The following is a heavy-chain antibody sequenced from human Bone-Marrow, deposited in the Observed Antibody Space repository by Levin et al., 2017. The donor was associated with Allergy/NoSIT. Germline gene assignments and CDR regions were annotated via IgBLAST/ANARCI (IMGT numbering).Heavy chain of an antibody. CDR2: LDGSSGKT. V-gene: IGHV3-23*01. Sequence: GGSLRLSCRISGFIFADYAMNWVRQAPGRGLVWVSSLDGSSGKTHYADSVKGRFTISREYSKDTLFLQMNSLRAEDTARYYCAKAETTVMLDYSYFDVWGEGTAVTVSS. CDR3: AKAETTVMLDYSYFDV. CDR1: GFIFADYA. J-gene: IGHJ6*03. D-gene: IGHD4-17*01.